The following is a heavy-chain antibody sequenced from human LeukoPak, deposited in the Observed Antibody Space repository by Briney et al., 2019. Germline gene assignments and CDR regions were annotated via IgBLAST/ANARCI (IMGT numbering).Heavy chain of an antibody. V-gene: IGHV3-30-3*01. J-gene: IGHJ4*02. CDR3: ARGLYDSSGYYYGGGLF. CDR2: ISYDGSNK. Sequence: GGSLRLSCAASGFTFSSYAMSWVRQAPGKGLEWVAVISYDGSNKYYADSVKGRFTISRDNSKNTLYLQMNSLRAEDTAVYYCARGLYDSSGYYYGGGLFWGQGTLVTVSS. D-gene: IGHD3-22*01. CDR1: GFTFSSYA.